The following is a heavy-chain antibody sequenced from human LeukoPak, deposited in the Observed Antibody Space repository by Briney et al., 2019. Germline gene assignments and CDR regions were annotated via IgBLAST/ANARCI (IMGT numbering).Heavy chain of an antibody. Sequence: SETLSLTCTVSGGSISSSSYYWGWIRQPPGKGLEWIGSIYYSGSTYYNPSLKSRVTISVDTSKNQFSLKLSSVTAADTAVYYCASPRYSSSSWEYMDVWGKGTTVTVSS. CDR1: GGSISSSSYY. CDR3: ASPRYSSSSWEYMDV. J-gene: IGHJ6*03. CDR2: IYYSGST. D-gene: IGHD6-6*01. V-gene: IGHV4-39*01.